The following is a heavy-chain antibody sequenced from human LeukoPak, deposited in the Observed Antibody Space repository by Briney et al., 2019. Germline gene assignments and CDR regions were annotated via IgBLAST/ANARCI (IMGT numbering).Heavy chain of an antibody. D-gene: IGHD3-10*01. CDR3: ARDRSGSYWIDY. CDR2: IAYDGSNK. J-gene: IGHJ4*02. V-gene: IGHV3-30-3*01. CDR1: GFTFSSYG. Sequence: GRSLRLSCAASGFTFSSYGMHWVRQAPGKGLEWVAVIAYDGSNKDYADSVKGRFTISRDNSKNTLYLQMNSLRAEDTAVYYCARDRSGSYWIDYWGQGTLVTVSS.